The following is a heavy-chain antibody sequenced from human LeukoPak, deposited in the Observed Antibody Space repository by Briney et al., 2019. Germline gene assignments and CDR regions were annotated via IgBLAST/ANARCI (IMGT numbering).Heavy chain of an antibody. J-gene: IGHJ6*03. CDR2: ISSNGGST. D-gene: IGHD1-26*01. V-gene: IGHV3-64*01. CDR1: GFTFSSYA. Sequence: GGSLRLSCAASGFTFSSYAMHWVRQAPGKGLEYVSAISSNGGSTYYANSVKGRFTIPRDNSKNTLYLQMGSLRAEDMAVYYCARWFGGISGSYPDYYYYYMDVWGKGTTVTVSS. CDR3: ARWFGGISGSYPDYYYYYMDV.